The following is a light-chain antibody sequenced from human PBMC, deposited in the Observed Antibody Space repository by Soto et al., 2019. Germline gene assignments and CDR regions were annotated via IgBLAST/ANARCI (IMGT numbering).Light chain of an antibody. CDR1: QSVSTN. Sequence: EVVLTQSPATLSVSPAERAIVSCRASQSVSTNLAWYQQKPGQAPRLLIYGASIRATDIPARFSGSGSGTEFTLTINSLQSEDYAVYSCQQYNNWPITFGQGTRLEIK. CDR3: QQYNNWPIT. J-gene: IGKJ5*01. CDR2: GAS. V-gene: IGKV3-15*01.